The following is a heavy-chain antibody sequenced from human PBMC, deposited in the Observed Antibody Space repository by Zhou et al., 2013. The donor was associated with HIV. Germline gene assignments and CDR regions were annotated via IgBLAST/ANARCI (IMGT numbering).Heavy chain of an antibody. V-gene: IGHV1-46*01. CDR2: INPSGGST. D-gene: IGHD6-13*01. CDR3: ARDRMARLGYSSSNDAFDI. J-gene: IGHJ3*02. CDR1: GYTFTSQY. Sequence: QVQLEQSGGEVKKPGASVTVSCKATGYTFTSQYFHWVRQAPGQGLEWIGMINPSGGSTLFAQTFQGRVSMTADTSTNTVYMDLAGLRSADTALYYCARDRMARLGYSSSNDAFDIWGQGTMVTVSS.